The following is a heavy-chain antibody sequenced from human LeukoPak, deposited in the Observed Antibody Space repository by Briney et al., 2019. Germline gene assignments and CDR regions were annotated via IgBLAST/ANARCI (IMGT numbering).Heavy chain of an antibody. D-gene: IGHD1-26*01. CDR1: GFTSGFTFSSYY. CDR3: AVGFGFLIES. J-gene: IGHJ4*02. Sequence: PGGSLRLSCAASGFTSGFTFSSYYMAWVRQAPGKGLEWVANIKQDGSEKYYGGSVKGRFTISRDNARNSLYLQLESLRVEDTALYFCAVGFGFLIESWGRGTLVTVSS. CDR2: IKQDGSEK. V-gene: IGHV3-7*02.